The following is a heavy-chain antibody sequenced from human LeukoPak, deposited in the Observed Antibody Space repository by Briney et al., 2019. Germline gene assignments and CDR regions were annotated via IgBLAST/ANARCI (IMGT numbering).Heavy chain of an antibody. CDR2: INYSRST. D-gene: IGHD2-2*01. V-gene: IGHV4-59*08. J-gene: IGHJ5*02. CDR3: VGLGYCTSSSCYFDP. Sequence: PSETLSLTCTVSGGSIGTYNWSWIRQPPGKGLEWIGYINYSRSTNSNTSLNSRVITTIDTSKRQRSLKLSSVTAADTAVYYCVGLGYCTSSSCYFDPWGQGTLVTVSS. CDR1: GGSIGTYN.